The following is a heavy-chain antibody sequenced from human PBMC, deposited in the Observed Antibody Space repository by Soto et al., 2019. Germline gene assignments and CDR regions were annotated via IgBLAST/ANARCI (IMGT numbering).Heavy chain of an antibody. CDR3: ARSMGLINFDY. J-gene: IGHJ4*02. CDR2: IIPIFGTA. D-gene: IGHD2-8*01. Sequence: QVQLVQSGAEVKKSGSSVKVSCKASGGTFSSYAISWVRQAPGQGLVWMGGIIPIFGTANYAQKFQGRVTITADESTSTAYMDLSSLRSEDTAVYYCARSMGLINFDYWGQGTLVTVSS. V-gene: IGHV1-69*01. CDR1: GGTFSSYA.